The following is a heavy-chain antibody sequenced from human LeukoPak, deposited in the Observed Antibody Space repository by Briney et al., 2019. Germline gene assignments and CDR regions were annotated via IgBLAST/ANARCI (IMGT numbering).Heavy chain of an antibody. Sequence: GGSLSFSGAVPGFTFKLYWMHWFRKAPGKGPVWVSRINDDGSDTTYADSVKGRFTISRDDAKNMLFLQMNSLRAEDTAVYYCVRGGPSTWSWGQGTLVTVSS. D-gene: IGHD2-15*01. V-gene: IGHV3-74*01. J-gene: IGHJ5*02. CDR1: GFTFKLYW. CDR3: VRGGPSTWS. CDR2: INDDGSDT.